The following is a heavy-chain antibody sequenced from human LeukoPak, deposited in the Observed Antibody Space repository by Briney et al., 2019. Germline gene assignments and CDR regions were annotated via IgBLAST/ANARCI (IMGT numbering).Heavy chain of an antibody. D-gene: IGHD3-9*01. CDR1: GVTLSNYA. Sequence: GGSLRLSCVASGVTLSNYAMSWARQAPGKGLEWVSGISSSGSGGNTYYADSVKGRFTISRDSSRNTLFLHMNTLRAEDTAVYYCASPSLYDIFSFDYWGQGTLVTVSS. J-gene: IGHJ4*02. CDR2: ISSSGSGGNT. CDR3: ASPSLYDIFSFDY. V-gene: IGHV3-23*01.